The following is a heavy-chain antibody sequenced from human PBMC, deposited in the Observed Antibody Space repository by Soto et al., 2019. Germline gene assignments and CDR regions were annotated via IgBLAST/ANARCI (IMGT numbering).Heavy chain of an antibody. CDR2: IYYSGST. CDR3: ARQGFGELIGWFDP. V-gene: IGHV4-39*01. Sequence: QLQLQESGPGLVKPSETLSLTCTVSGGSISSSSYYWGWIRQPPGKGLEWIGSIYYSGSTYYNPSLKSRVTISVDTSKNQFSLELSSVTAADTAVYYCARQGFGELIGWFDPWGQEPWSPSPQ. J-gene: IGHJ5*02. D-gene: IGHD3-10*01. CDR1: GGSISSSSYY.